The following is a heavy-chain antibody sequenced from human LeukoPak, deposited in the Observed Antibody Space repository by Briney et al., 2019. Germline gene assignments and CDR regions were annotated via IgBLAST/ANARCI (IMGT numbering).Heavy chain of an antibody. V-gene: IGHV3-7*01. CDR3: ARDPGISAAGTVVYFDY. Sequence: GGSLRLSCAVSGFTFSTYWMTWVRQAPGKGLEWVANIREDGSVRYNVDSVKGRFTISRDNAENSLYLQMNSLRAEDTAVYYCARDPGISAAGTVVYFDYWGQGTLVTVSS. J-gene: IGHJ4*02. CDR2: IREDGSVR. CDR1: GFTFSTYW. D-gene: IGHD6-13*01.